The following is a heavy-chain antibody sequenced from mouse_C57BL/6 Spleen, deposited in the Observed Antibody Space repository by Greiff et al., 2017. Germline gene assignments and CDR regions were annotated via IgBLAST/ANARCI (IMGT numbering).Heavy chain of an antibody. V-gene: IGHV1-64*01. J-gene: IGHJ2*01. Sequence: VQLQQPGAELVKPGASVKLSCKASGYTFTSYWMHWVKQRPGQGLEWIGMINPDSGSTNYNEKFKSKATLTVDKSSSTAYMQRSRLTSEDSAVYYCARERSYDSFDYWGQGTTLTVSS. D-gene: IGHD2-4*01. CDR2: INPDSGST. CDR3: ARERSYDSFDY. CDR1: GYTFTSYW.